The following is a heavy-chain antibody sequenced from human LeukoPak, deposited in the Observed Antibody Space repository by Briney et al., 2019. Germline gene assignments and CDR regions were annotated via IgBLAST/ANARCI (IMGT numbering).Heavy chain of an antibody. V-gene: IGHV3-66*02. Sequence: GGSLRLSCAASGFTFSSYAMSWVRQAPGKGLEWVSVIYSGGSTYYADSVKGRFTISRDNSKNTLYLQMNSLRAEDTAVYYCALLSGGFWRSFDYWGQGTLVTVSS. J-gene: IGHJ4*02. CDR2: IYSGGST. CDR3: ALLSGGFWRSFDY. D-gene: IGHD3-3*01. CDR1: GFTFSSYA.